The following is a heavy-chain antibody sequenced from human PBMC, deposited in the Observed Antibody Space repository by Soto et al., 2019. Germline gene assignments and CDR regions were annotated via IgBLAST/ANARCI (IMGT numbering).Heavy chain of an antibody. CDR1: GYTFTSYG. D-gene: IGHD5-18*01. Sequence: GASVKVSCKASGYTFTSYGISWVRQAPGQGPEWMGWISAYNGNTNYAQKLQGRVTMTTDTSTSTAYMELRSLRSDDTAVYYCARDTAMVNPYGMDVWGQGTTVTVSS. CDR2: ISAYNGNT. CDR3: ARDTAMVNPYGMDV. J-gene: IGHJ6*02. V-gene: IGHV1-18*01.